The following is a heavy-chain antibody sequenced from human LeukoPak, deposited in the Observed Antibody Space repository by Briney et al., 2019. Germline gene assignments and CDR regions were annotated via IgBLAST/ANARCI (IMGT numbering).Heavy chain of an antibody. Sequence: GGSLRLSCAASGFTFSSYEMNWVRQAPGKGLEWVSSISGSSSYIYYADSVKGRFSISRDNAKNSLYLQMNSLRAEDTAVYYCARDLLGWELHYFDYWGQGTLVTVSS. D-gene: IGHD1-26*01. CDR1: GFTFSSYE. J-gene: IGHJ4*02. V-gene: IGHV3-21*01. CDR3: ARDLLGWELHYFDY. CDR2: ISGSSSYI.